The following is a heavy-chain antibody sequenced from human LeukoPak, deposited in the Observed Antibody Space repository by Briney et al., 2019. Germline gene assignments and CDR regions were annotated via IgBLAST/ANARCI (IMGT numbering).Heavy chain of an antibody. CDR2: ISTSGST. V-gene: IGHV4-61*02. Sequence: SETLSLTCTVSGGSISSGNYYWSWIRQPAGKGLEWIGRISTSGSTSYNPSLKSRVSISVDTSKNQFSLRLSSVTAADTAVYYCARGVFPGYSSSWFSWGQGTLVTVSS. J-gene: IGHJ5*02. D-gene: IGHD6-13*01. CDR1: GGSISSGNYY. CDR3: ARGVFPGYSSSWFS.